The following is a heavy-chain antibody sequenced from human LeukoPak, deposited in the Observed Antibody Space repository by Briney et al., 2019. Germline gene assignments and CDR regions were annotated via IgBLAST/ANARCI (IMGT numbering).Heavy chain of an antibody. D-gene: IGHD2-8*01. CDR3: ARTGSYDTNGLDS. CDR2: IYYSGRT. CDR1: GGSISSYY. J-gene: IGHJ4*02. Sequence: SETLSLTCTVSGGSISSYYWTWIRQPPGKGLEWIGFIYYSGRTNYNPSLKSRATILVDTSKNQFSLRLSSVTAADTAVYYCARTGSYDTNGLDSWGQGTLVIVSS. V-gene: IGHV4-59*08.